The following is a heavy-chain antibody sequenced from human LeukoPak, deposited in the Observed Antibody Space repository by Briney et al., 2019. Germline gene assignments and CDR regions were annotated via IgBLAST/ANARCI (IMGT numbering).Heavy chain of an antibody. D-gene: IGHD5-24*01. CDR3: ARDSSPGMAPFDY. CDR2: INGDGSNT. V-gene: IGHV3-74*03. CDR1: GFTFSSHW. Sequence: GGSLRLSCAASGFTFSSHWMHWVRQAPGKGLVWVSRINGDGSNTTYADSVKGRFTISRDNAKNTLYLQMNSLRAEDTAVYYCARDSSPGMAPFDYWGQGTLVTVSS. J-gene: IGHJ4*02.